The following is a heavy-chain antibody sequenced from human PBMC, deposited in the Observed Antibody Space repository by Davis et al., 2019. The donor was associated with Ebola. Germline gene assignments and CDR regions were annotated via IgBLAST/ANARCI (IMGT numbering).Heavy chain of an antibody. CDR3: ARVNAVTGYSRFDL. V-gene: IGHV3-53*01. CDR2: IYSGGST. D-gene: IGHD3-9*01. J-gene: IGHJ5*02. CDR1: GFTVSSNY. Sequence: PGGSLRLSCPASGFTVSSNYMSWVRQAPGKGLEWVSVIYSGGSTYYADSVKGRFTISRDNAKNSLYLRMNSLRAEDTALYHCARVNAVTGYSRFDLWGQGTQVTVSS.